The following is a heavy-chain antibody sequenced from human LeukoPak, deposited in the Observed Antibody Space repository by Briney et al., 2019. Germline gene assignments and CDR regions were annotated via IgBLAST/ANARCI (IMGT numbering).Heavy chain of an antibody. CDR3: TRDSSLPGI. J-gene: IGHJ3*02. CDR1: GFTFSSYW. V-gene: IGHV3-74*01. D-gene: IGHD3-16*02. Sequence: GGSLRLSCVAPGFTFSSYWMHWVRQAPGKGLVWVAYINADGSTTTYADSVKGRFTISRDNAENTLYLQMNSLRAEDTAVYYCTRDSSLPGIWGQGTMVTVSS. CDR2: INADGSTT.